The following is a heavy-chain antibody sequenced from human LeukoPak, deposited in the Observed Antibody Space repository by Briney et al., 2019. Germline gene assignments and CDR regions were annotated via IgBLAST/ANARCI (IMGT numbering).Heavy chain of an antibody. Sequence: SETLSLTCTVSGGSISSSSYYWGWIRQPPGKGLEWIGSIYYSGSTYYNPSLKSRVTISVDTSKNQFSLKLSSVTAADTAVYYCARETRLLVPAANWFDPWGQGTLVTVSS. CDR1: GGSISSSSYY. V-gene: IGHV4-39*07. J-gene: IGHJ5*02. D-gene: IGHD2-2*01. CDR3: ARETRLLVPAANWFDP. CDR2: IYYSGST.